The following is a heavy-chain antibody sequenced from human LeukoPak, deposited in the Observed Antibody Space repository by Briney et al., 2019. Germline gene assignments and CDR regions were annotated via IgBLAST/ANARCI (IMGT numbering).Heavy chain of an antibody. CDR2: IYYSGST. Sequence: SETLSLTCTVSGGSISSYYWSWIRQPPGKGLEWIGYIYYSGSTYYSPSLKSRVTISVDTSKNQFSLKLSSVTAADTAVYYCARGTGYDFWSGYLLTGANWFDPWGQGTLVTVSS. J-gene: IGHJ5*02. V-gene: IGHV4-59*12. CDR1: GGSISSYY. CDR3: ARGTGYDFWSGYLLTGANWFDP. D-gene: IGHD3-3*01.